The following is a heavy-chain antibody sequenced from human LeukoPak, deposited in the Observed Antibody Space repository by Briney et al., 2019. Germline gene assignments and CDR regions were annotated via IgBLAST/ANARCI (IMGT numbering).Heavy chain of an antibody. D-gene: IGHD3-3*01. V-gene: IGHV4-59*08. CDR3: ARGNTVHDFWSGVAKNWFDP. J-gene: IGHJ5*02. Sequence: SETLSLTCTVSGGSISSYYWSWIRQPPGKGLEWIGHIYYSGSTNYNPSLKSRVTISVDTSKNQFSLKLSSVTAADTAVYYCARGNTVHDFWSGVAKNWFDPWGQGTLVTVSS. CDR1: GGSISSYY. CDR2: IYYSGST.